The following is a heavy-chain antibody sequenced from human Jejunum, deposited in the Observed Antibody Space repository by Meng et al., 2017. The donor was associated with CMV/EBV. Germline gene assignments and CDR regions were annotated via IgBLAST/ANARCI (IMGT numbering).Heavy chain of an antibody. V-gene: IGHV4-30-4*01. D-gene: IGHD1-14*01. CDR3: AREGTNSYYFDY. J-gene: IGHJ4*02. CDR2: IYESGST. Sequence: SGDSISSGDSYWSWIRQPPGKGLEWIGYIYESGSTYYNPSLESRVTISVDTSKNQFSLKVMSVTAADTAVYYCAREGTNSYYFDYWGQGTLVTVSS. CDR1: GDSISSGDSY.